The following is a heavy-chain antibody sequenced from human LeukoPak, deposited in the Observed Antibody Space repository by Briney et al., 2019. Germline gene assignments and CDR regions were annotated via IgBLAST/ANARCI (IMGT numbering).Heavy chain of an antibody. CDR1: GYTFTSYY. Sequence: GASVKVSCKASGYTFTSYYMHWVRQAPGQGLEWMGIINPSGGSTSYAQKFQGRVTMTRDTSTSTVYMELSSLRSEDTAVYYCASTRVAKEYSGYDYAPSPLENWGQGTLVTVSS. V-gene: IGHV1-46*01. CDR3: ASTRVAKEYSGYDYAPSPLEN. J-gene: IGHJ4*02. D-gene: IGHD5-12*01. CDR2: INPSGGST.